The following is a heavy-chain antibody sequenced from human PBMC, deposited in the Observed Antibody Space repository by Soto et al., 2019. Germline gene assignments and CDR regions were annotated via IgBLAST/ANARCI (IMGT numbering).Heavy chain of an antibody. J-gene: IGHJ5*02. CDR2: INHSGST. CDR3: ARGNYGDSPPFDP. V-gene: IGHV4-34*01. D-gene: IGHD4-17*01. Sequence: SETLSLTCAVYGGSFSGYYWSWIRQPPGKGLEWIGEINHSGSTNYNPSLKSRVTISVDTSKNQFSLKLSSVTAADTAVYYCARGNYGDSPPFDPWGQGTLVT. CDR1: GGSFSGYY.